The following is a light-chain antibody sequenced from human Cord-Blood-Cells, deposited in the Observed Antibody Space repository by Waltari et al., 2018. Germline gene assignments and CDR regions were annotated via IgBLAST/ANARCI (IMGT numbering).Light chain of an antibody. CDR2: WAS. CDR1: QSALYSSNNKNY. Sequence: DIVMTQPPDSLAVSLGERATINCKSSQSALYSSNNKNYLAWYQQKPGQPPKLLIYWASTRDSGVPDRFSGSGSGTDFTLTISSLQAEDVAVYYCQQYYSTPQTFGQGTKVEIK. V-gene: IGKV4-1*01. CDR3: QQYYSTPQT. J-gene: IGKJ1*01.